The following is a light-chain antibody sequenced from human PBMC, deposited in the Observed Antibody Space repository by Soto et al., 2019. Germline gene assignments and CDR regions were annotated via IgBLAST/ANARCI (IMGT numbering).Light chain of an antibody. J-gene: IGKJ4*01. V-gene: IGKV1-9*01. CDR2: AAS. Sequence: DIQLTQSPSFLSASVGDRVTITCRTSQGISSYLAWYQQKPGKAPQLLISAASTLQSGVPSRFSGSGSGTEFTLTISSLQPEDFATYYCQQLKSYPLSFGVGTKVEI. CDR1: QGISSY. CDR3: QQLKSYPLS.